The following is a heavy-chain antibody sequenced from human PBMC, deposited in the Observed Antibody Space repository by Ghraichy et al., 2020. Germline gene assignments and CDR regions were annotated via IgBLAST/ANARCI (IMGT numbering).Heavy chain of an antibody. J-gene: IGHJ4*01. CDR3: ARSYYYASVTYPCVY. V-gene: IGHV7-4-1*02. CDR1: GYTFTNYA. D-gene: IGHD3-10*01. Sequence: ASVKVSCKASGYTFTNYAMNWVRQAPGQGLEWMGWINTNTGDPTYAQDFKGRFVFSLDTSVSTAYLQISSLKAEDTAVYFCARSYYYASVTYPCVYWVYGTLVTFSS. CDR2: INTNTGDP.